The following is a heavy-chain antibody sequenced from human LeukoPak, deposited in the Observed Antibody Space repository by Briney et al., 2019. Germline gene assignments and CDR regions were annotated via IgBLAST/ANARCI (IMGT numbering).Heavy chain of an antibody. J-gene: IGHJ5*02. CDR2: IYYSGST. CDR3: AREGDFRSSSWYVNWFDP. CDR1: GSSISSSSYY. V-gene: IGHV4-39*07. Sequence: SETLSLTCTVSGSSISSSSYYWGWIRQPPGKGLEWIGSIYYSGSTYYNPSLKSRVTISVDTSKNQFSLKLSSVTAADTAVYYCAREGDFRSSSWYVNWFDPWGQGTLVTVSS. D-gene: IGHD6-13*01.